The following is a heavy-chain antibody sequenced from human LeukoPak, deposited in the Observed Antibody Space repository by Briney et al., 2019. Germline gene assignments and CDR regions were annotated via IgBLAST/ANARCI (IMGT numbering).Heavy chain of an antibody. Sequence: PGGSLRLSCAASGFTFDESAMHWVRQAPGKDLEWVSGIGWDSNSIIYADSVKGRFTISRDNAKNSLYLQMNSLRAEDTALYYCAKAMAAPGAFDIWGQGTVVTVSS. V-gene: IGHV3-9*01. CDR2: IGWDSNSI. CDR1: GFTFDESA. D-gene: IGHD5-24*01. J-gene: IGHJ3*02. CDR3: AKAMAAPGAFDI.